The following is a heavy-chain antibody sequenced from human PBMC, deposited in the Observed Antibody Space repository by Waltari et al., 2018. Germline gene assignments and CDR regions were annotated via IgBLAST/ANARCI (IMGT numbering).Heavy chain of an antibody. Sequence: QVQLVDSGGGVVQPGGSLRLSCSAFSSHGMHWVRQAPGKGLEWVAFIRYDGSDKYYADSVKGRFTISRDNSQSTLYLQMNSLRVEDTAVYYCARDNSVGGSYFDFWVQGTLVTVSS. CDR3: ARDNSVGGSYFDF. CDR1: SSHG. V-gene: IGHV3-30*02. D-gene: IGHD1-26*01. J-gene: IGHJ4*02. CDR2: IRYDGSDK.